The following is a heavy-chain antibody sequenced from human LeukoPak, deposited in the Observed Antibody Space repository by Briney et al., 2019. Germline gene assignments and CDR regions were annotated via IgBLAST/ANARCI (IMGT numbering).Heavy chain of an antibody. D-gene: IGHD5-12*01. J-gene: IGHJ4*02. CDR1: GFTFSSYG. Sequence: GGSLRLSCAASGFTFSSYGMTWVRQAPGKGLEWVSYISSSSSTIYYADSVKGRFTISRDNAKNSLYLQLNSLRAEDTAVYYCARGPSGYHNTGGQGTLVTVSS. V-gene: IGHV3-48*01. CDR2: ISSSSSTI. CDR3: ARGPSGYHNT.